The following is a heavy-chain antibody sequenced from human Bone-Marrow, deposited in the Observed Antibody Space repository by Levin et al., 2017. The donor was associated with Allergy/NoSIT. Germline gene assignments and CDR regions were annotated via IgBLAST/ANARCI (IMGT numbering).Heavy chain of an antibody. V-gene: IGHV2-70*04. CDR1: GISLSTGGMR. Sequence: SGPTLVKPTQTLTLTCTFSGISLSTGGMRASWIRQPPGKALEWLARIDWDDDKFYSTSLKTRLTISMDTSKSQVLLTMTNMGPVDTATYYCTRSGPLGQFDYWGQGTLVTVSP. D-gene: IGHD7-27*01. CDR3: TRSGPLGQFDY. J-gene: IGHJ4*02. CDR2: IDWDDDK.